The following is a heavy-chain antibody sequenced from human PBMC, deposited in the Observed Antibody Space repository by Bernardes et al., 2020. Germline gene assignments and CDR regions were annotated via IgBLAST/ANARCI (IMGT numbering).Heavy chain of an antibody. D-gene: IGHD2-21*02. Sequence: SETLSLTCVVSGGSISSYYWSWIRQTPGKGLEWIGYIYYSGTTSHNPSLKSRVTISIDTSKNQFSLKLTSMTAADTAVYYCARIRGGNSVVDYWGQGTLVTVSS. CDR1: GGSISSYY. V-gene: IGHV4-59*01. CDR2: IYYSGTT. CDR3: ARIRGGNSVVDY. J-gene: IGHJ4*02.